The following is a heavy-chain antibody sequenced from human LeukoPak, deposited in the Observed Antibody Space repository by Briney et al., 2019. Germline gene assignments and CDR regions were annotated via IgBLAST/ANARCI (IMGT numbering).Heavy chain of an antibody. Sequence: GRSLRLSCAASGFTFSSYGMHWVRQAPGKGLEWVAVISYDGSNKYYADSVEGRFTISRDNSKNTLYLQMNSLRAEDTAVYYCAKDRQLWPPAYFDYWGQGTLVTVSS. CDR1: GFTFSSYG. CDR2: ISYDGSNK. V-gene: IGHV3-30*18. CDR3: AKDRQLWPPAYFDY. J-gene: IGHJ4*02. D-gene: IGHD5-18*01.